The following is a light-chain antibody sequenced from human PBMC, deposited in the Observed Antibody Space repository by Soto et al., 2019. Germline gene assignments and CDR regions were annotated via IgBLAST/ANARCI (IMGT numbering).Light chain of an antibody. CDR1: SVDVGDYNS. CDR3: SSYSHSPPSYV. V-gene: IGLV2-14*03. Sequence: QSVLTQPASVSGSSGQSITISCTGSSVDVGDYNSVSWYQQHPGKAPKVMIYHVTIRASGVSNRFSGSKSGNTASLTISGLQAEDEADYYCSSYSHSPPSYVFGTGTKATVL. J-gene: IGLJ1*01. CDR2: HVT.